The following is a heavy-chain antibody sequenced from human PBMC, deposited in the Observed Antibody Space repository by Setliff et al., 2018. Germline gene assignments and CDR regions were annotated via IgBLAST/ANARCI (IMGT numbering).Heavy chain of an antibody. D-gene: IGHD3-10*01. CDR3: ARHEFVGGYYGSVTYRHFDY. J-gene: IGHJ4*02. CDR1: GDSISSTSYQ. V-gene: IGHV4-39*01. CDR2: IYYTGTA. Sequence: SETLSLTCTVSGDSISSTSYQWGWVRQPPGKGLEWIGSIYYTGTAYYTPSLKSRVTISVDTSKNQFSLQVTSLAATDTALYFCARHEFVGGYYGSVTYRHFDYWGQGILVTGSS.